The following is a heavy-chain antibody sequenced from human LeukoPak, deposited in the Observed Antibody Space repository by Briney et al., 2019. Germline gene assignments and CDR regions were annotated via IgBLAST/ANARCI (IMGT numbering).Heavy chain of an antibody. CDR3: ARDLGGYCSSTSCSPDAFDI. CDR1: GFTFSSYS. D-gene: IGHD2-2*01. CDR2: ISSNSSTI. J-gene: IGHJ3*02. Sequence: GGSLRLSCAASGFTFSSYSMNWVRQAPGKGLEWVSYISSNSSTIYYADSVKGRFTISRDNAKNSLYLQMNSLRAEDTAVYYCARDLGGYCSSTSCSPDAFDIWGQGAMVTVSS. V-gene: IGHV3-48*04.